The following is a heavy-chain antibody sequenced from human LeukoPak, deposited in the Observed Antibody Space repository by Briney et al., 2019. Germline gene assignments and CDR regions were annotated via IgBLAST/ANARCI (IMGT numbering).Heavy chain of an antibody. CDR3: ARRPRGISSGYYSVTPARAFDI. D-gene: IGHD3-22*01. V-gene: IGHV4-34*01. J-gene: IGHJ3*02. CDR1: GGSFSGYY. Sequence: SETLSLTCAVYGGSFSGYYWSWIRQPPGKGLEWIGEINHSGSTNYNPSLKSRVTTSVDTSKNQFSLKLSSVTAADTAVYYCARRPRGISSGYYSVTPARAFDIWGQGTMVTVSS. CDR2: INHSGST.